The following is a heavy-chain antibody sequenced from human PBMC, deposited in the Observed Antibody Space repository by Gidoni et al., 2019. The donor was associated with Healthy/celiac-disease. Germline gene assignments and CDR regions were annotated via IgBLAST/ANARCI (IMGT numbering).Heavy chain of an antibody. J-gene: IGHJ4*02. CDR2: ICSGGST. CDR1: GITVSSNY. V-gene: IGHV3-66*02. D-gene: IGHD1-26*01. Sequence: EVQLVESGGGLVQPGGSLRLSLAAPGITVSSNYMSWVRQAPGKGLEWVSVICSGGSTYYADAVEGRFTITRDNSKNTLYLQMNSLRAEETAVYYCAREGHRRVGATGFDYWGQGTLVTVSS. CDR3: AREGHRRVGATGFDY.